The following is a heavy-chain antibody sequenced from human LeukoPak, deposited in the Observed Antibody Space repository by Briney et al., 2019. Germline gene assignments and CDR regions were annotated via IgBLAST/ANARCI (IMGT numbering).Heavy chain of an antibody. J-gene: IGHJ4*02. V-gene: IGHV3-74*01. CDR1: GVTFRTYA. CDR3: ARVFGGYSSGWYDY. Sequence: PGGSLRLSCAASGVTFRTYAMSWVRQAPGKGLVWVSRINSDGSSTSYADSVKGRFTISRDNAKNTLCLQMNSLRAEDTAVYYCARVFGGYSSGWYDYWGQGTLVTVSS. D-gene: IGHD6-19*01. CDR2: INSDGSST.